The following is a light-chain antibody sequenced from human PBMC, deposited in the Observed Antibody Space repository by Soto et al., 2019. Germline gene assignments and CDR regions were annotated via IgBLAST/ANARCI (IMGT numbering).Light chain of an antibody. CDR1: SSDVGSYNR. J-gene: IGLJ1*01. V-gene: IGLV2-18*02. Sequence: QSVLTQPPSVSGSPGQSVTISCTGTSSDVGSYNRVSWYQQPPGTAPKVMIYDVSNRPSGVPGRFSGSKSGNTASLTISGLQAEDESDYYCSSYTSSSTYVFGTGTKVTVL. CDR2: DVS. CDR3: SSYTSSSTYV.